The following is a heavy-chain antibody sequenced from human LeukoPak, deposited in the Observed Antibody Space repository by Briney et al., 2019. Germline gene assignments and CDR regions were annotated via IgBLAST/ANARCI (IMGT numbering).Heavy chain of an antibody. CDR2: IYYDGSNK. CDR3: ARMYSGSYESALDY. J-gene: IGHJ4*02. D-gene: IGHD1-26*01. Sequence: GTSLRLSCAASGFTFRGFGMHWVRQAPGKGLDWVASIYYDGSNKNYGDSVKGRFTIPRDNSENTLYLQMNSLRAEDTAVYYCARMYSGSYESALDYWGQGTLVTVSS. CDR1: GFTFRGFG. V-gene: IGHV3-33*01.